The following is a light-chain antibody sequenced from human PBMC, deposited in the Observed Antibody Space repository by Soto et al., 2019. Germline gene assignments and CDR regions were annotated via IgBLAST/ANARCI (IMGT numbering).Light chain of an antibody. J-gene: IGLJ2*01. CDR2: EVS. Sequence: QSALTQPASVSGSPGQSITISCTGTSSDVGGYNYVSWYQQYPGKAPKLMIFEVSNRPSGVSNRFSGSKSGNTASLTISGLQAEDEADYYCSSYTSGSTPVVFGGGAKLIVL. CDR3: SSYTSGSTPVV. V-gene: IGLV2-14*01. CDR1: SSDVGGYNY.